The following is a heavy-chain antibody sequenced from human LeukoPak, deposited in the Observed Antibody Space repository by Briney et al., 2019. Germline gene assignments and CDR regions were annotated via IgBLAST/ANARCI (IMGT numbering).Heavy chain of an antibody. V-gene: IGHV3-30-3*01. J-gene: IGHJ5*02. CDR1: GFTFSSYT. Sequence: PGRSLRLSCAASGFTFSSYTMHWVRQAPGKGLEWVAVISYEGSNENYADSVKGRFTISRDNSKNTLYLQLNSLRAEDTAVYYCARVGPMGIAAAGIREGNWFDPWGQGTLVTVSS. D-gene: IGHD6-13*01. CDR3: ARVGPMGIAAAGIREGNWFDP. CDR2: ISYEGSNE.